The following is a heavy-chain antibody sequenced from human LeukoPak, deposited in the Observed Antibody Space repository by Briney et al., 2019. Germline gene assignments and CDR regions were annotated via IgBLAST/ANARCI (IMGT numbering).Heavy chain of an antibody. V-gene: IGHV1-18*01. CDR2: ISAYNGNT. CDR1: GYTFTSYG. D-gene: IGHD2-2*01. Sequence: ASVKVSCKASGYTFTSYGISWVRQAPGQGLEWMGWISAYNGNTNYAQKLQGRVTITRNTSISTAYMELSSLRSEDTAAYYCARYCSSTSCPLDAFDIWGQGTMVTVSS. J-gene: IGHJ3*02. CDR3: ARYCSSTSCPLDAFDI.